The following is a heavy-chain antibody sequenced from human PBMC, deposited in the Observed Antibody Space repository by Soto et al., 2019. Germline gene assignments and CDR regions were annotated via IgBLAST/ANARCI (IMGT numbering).Heavy chain of an antibody. Sequence: QPGGSLRLSCAASGFTFTSNSMNWVRRAPGKGLEWISYITSSSTTIYYADSVKGRFTISRDNAKNSVYLQLNSLRDEDTALYYCERRRVGTAYFDYWGQGALVTVSS. CDR1: GFTFTSNS. J-gene: IGHJ4*02. CDR2: ITSSSTTI. V-gene: IGHV3-48*02. D-gene: IGHD7-27*01. CDR3: ERRRVGTAYFDY.